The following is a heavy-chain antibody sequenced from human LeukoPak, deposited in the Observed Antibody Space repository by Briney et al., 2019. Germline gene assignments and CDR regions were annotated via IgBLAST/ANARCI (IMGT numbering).Heavy chain of an antibody. Sequence: GGSLRLSCAASGFTFSSYGMHWVRQAPGKGLEWVAVISFDGRNKYFADSVKGRFTISRDNSKNTLYLQMNSLRAEDTAVYYCAKEKYRGYSYGSGDYWGQGTLVSVSS. CDR3: AKEKYRGYSYGSGDY. CDR2: ISFDGRNK. V-gene: IGHV3-30*18. CDR1: GFTFSSYG. J-gene: IGHJ4*02. D-gene: IGHD5-18*01.